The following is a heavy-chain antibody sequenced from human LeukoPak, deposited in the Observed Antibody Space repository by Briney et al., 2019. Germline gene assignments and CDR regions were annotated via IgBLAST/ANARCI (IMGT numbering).Heavy chain of an antibody. Sequence: GGSLRLSCAASGFXLSSYTMNWVRQAPGKGREWVSSISSSGSYIYYADSVKGRFTISRDNAKNSLYLQMNSLRAEDTAVYYCAREDYGDSVFYYWGQGTLVTVSS. J-gene: IGHJ4*02. CDR2: ISSSGSYI. CDR3: AREDYGDSVFYY. D-gene: IGHD4-17*01. V-gene: IGHV3-21*01. CDR1: GFXLSSYT.